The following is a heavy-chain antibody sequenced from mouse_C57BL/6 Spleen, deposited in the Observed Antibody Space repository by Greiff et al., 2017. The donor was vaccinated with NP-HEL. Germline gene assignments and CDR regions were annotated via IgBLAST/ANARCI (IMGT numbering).Heavy chain of an antibody. CDR3: ARDRGWLRREGAMDY. D-gene: IGHD2-2*01. Sequence: EVQGVESGGGLVKPGGSLKLSCAASGFTFSSYAMSWVRQTPEKRLEWVATISDGGSYTSYPDNVKGRFTISRDNAKNNLYLQMSHLKSEDTARYYCARDRGWLRREGAMDYWGQGTSVTVSS. CDR1: GFTFSSYA. CDR2: ISDGGSYT. J-gene: IGHJ4*01. V-gene: IGHV5-4*01.